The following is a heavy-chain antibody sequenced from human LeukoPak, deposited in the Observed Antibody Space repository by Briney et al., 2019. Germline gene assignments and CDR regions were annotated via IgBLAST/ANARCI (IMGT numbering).Heavy chain of an antibody. J-gene: IGHJ4*02. D-gene: IGHD5-12*01. Sequence: GGSLRLSCAASGFTFSTYWMGWVRQAPGKGLEWVANIPQDGSEQYYVDSVRGRFTISRDNAKNSLYLQTYSLRAEDTAVYYCARDRRATGIDYWGQGILVTVSS. CDR3: ARDRRATGIDY. V-gene: IGHV3-7*03. CDR2: IPQDGSEQ. CDR1: GFTFSTYW.